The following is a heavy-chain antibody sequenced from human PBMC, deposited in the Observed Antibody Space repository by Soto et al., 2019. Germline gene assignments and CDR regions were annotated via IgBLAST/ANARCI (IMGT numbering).Heavy chain of an antibody. CDR2: IYYSATT. J-gene: IGHJ6*02. CDR1: GGSISSYY. CDR3: ASGSNGSGSYYIDYYYGMDV. Sequence: SQTLSLTCTVAGGSISSYYWRWIRQPPGKGLERIGYIYYSATTNYNPSLKSRVTISVDTSKNQSSLKLSSVTAADTAVYYCASGSNGSGSYYIDYYYGMDVWGQGTTVTVSS. V-gene: IGHV4-59*08. D-gene: IGHD3-10*01.